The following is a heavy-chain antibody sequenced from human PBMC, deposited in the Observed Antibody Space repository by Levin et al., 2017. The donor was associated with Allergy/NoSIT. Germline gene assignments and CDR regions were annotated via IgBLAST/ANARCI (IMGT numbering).Heavy chain of an antibody. V-gene: IGHV4-39*01. J-gene: IGHJ6*03. CDR1: GGSIRSSSYY. CDR2: IYYSGST. CDR3: ARLRIAAAEDYYMDG. D-gene: IGHD6-13*01. Sequence: SQTLSLTCTVSGGSIRSSSYYWGWIRQPPGKGLEWIGSIYYSGSTYYNPSLKSRVTISVDTSKNQFSLKLSSVTAADTAVYYCARLRIAAAEDYYMDGWGKGTAVTVSS.